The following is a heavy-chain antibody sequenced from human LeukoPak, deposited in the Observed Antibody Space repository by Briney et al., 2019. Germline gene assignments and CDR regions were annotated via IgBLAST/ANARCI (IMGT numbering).Heavy chain of an antibody. J-gene: IGHJ4*02. Sequence: SQTLSLTCAISGDTVSSNSAAWNWIRQSPSRGLEWLGRTYYRSKWYDAYAESVKSRITIKPDTSKNQFSLRLSSVTAADTAVYYCARHGYDGSGSYYSFDYWGQGTLVTVSS. CDR2: TYYRSKWYD. V-gene: IGHV6-1*01. CDR1: GDTVSSNSAA. D-gene: IGHD3-10*01. CDR3: ARHGYDGSGSYYSFDY.